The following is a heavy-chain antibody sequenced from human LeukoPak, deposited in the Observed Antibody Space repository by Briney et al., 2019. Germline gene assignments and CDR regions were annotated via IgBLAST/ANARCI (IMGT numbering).Heavy chain of an antibody. CDR1: GFSFSSYS. J-gene: IGHJ4*02. CDR2: ISSSSSYI. Sequence: PGGSLRLSCAASGFSFSSYSMNWVRQAPGKGLEWVSSISSSSSYIYYADSVKGRFTISRDNAKNSLYLQMNSLRAEDTAVYYCARDRHDILTGCEDYWGQGTLVTVSS. CDR3: ARDRHDILTGCEDY. V-gene: IGHV3-21*01. D-gene: IGHD3-9*01.